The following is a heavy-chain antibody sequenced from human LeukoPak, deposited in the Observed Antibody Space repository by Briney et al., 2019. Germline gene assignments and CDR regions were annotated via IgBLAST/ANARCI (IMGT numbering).Heavy chain of an antibody. Sequence: KPSETLSLTCTVSGYSISSGYYWGWIRQPPGKGLEWIGSIYHSGSTYYNPSLKSRVTISVDTSKNQFSLKLSSVTAADTAVYYCAGGAIWCDSSGYYGPIDYWGQGTLVTVSS. J-gene: IGHJ4*02. CDR3: AGGAIWCDSSGYYGPIDY. V-gene: IGHV4-38-2*02. CDR2: IYHSGST. D-gene: IGHD3-22*01. CDR1: GYSISSGYY.